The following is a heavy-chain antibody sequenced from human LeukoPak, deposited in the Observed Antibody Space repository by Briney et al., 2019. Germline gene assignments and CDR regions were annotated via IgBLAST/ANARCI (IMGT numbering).Heavy chain of an antibody. CDR1: GFTFSSYG. Sequence: PGRSLRLSCAASGFTFSSYGMHWVRQAPGKGLEWVAVIWYDGSNKYYADSVKGRFTISRDNSKNTLYLQMNSLRAEDTAVYYCASAYSSSWYFGYWGQGTLVTVSS. D-gene: IGHD6-13*01. J-gene: IGHJ4*02. CDR3: ASAYSSSWYFGY. V-gene: IGHV3-33*01. CDR2: IWYDGSNK.